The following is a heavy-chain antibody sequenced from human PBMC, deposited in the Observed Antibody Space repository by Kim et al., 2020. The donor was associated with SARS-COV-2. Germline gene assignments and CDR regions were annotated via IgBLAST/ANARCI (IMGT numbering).Heavy chain of an antibody. J-gene: IGHJ5*02. CDR3: ARRGKWIQLWFKTEDWFDP. CDR2: MNPNSGNT. CDR1: GYTFTSYD. D-gene: IGHD5-18*01. Sequence: ASVKVSCKASGYTFTSYDINWVRQATGQGLEWMGWMNPNSGNTGYAQKFQGRVTMTRNTSISTAYMELSSLRSEDTAVYYCARRGKWIQLWFKTEDWFDPWGQGTLVTVSS. V-gene: IGHV1-8*01.